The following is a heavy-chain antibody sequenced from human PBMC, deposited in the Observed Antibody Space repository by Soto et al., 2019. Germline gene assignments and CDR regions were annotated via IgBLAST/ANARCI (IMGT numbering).Heavy chain of an antibody. J-gene: IGHJ6*02. Sequence: GSLRLSCAASGFTFSSYSMNWVRQAPGKGLEWVSYISSSSSTIYYADSVKGRFTISRDNAKNSLYLQMNSLRDEDTAVYYCARDSLSYYDFWSGYSAYYYYGMDVWGQGTTVTVSS. CDR2: ISSSSSTI. D-gene: IGHD3-3*01. CDR1: GFTFSSYS. V-gene: IGHV3-48*02. CDR3: ARDSLSYYDFWSGYSAYYYYGMDV.